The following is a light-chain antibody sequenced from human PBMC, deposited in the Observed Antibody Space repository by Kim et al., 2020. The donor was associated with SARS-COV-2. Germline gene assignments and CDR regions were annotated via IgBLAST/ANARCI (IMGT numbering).Light chain of an antibody. V-gene: IGLV6-57*02. Sequence: NFMLTQPHSVSESPGKTVTISCTGSSGSIASNYVQWYQQSPGSAPTTVIYEDNQRPSGVPDRFSGSIDSSSNSASLTISGLKTEDEADYYCQSYDSSNQVFGGGTQLTVL. CDR2: EDN. CDR1: SGSIASNY. J-gene: IGLJ3*02. CDR3: QSYDSSNQV.